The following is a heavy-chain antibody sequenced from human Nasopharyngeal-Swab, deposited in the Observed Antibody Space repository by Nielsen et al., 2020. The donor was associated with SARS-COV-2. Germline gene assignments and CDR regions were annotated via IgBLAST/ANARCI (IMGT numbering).Heavy chain of an antibody. CDR3: ARGPYGDYFDY. D-gene: IGHD4-17*01. V-gene: IGHV3-21*01. J-gene: IGHJ4*02. Sequence: GESLKISCAASGFTFSSYNMNWVRQAPGKGLEWVSSISSSSSYIYYADSVKGRFTISRDNAKNSLYLQMNSLRAEDTAVYYCARGPYGDYFDYWGQGTLVTVSS. CDR2: ISSSSSYI. CDR1: GFTFSSYN.